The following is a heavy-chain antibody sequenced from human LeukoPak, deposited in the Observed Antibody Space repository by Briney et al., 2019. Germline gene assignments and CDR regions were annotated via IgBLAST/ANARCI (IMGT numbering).Heavy chain of an antibody. D-gene: IGHD2-15*01. CDR1: GGSISSYY. J-gene: IGHJ4*02. CDR2: IYHSGST. CDR3: ARVGYCSGGSCYSDVDY. Sequence: SETLSLTCTVSGGSISSYYWSWIRQPPGKGLEWIGCIYHSGSTYYNPSLKSRVTISVDTSKNQFSLKLSSVTAADTAVYYCARVGYCSGGSCYSDVDYWGQGTLVTVSS. V-gene: IGHV4-59*08.